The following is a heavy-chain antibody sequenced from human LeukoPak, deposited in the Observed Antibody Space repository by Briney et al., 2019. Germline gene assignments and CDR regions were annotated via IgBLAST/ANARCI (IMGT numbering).Heavy chain of an antibody. V-gene: IGHV3-48*03. CDR1: GFAFSSYD. CDR3: ARLGERTTMIRGVMVEAFDI. Sequence: GGSLRLSCAASGFAFSSYDMNWVRQAPGKGLEWVSYIRSSGSIIYYADSVKGRFTISRDNAQNSLHLQMNSLRDEDTAVYYCARLGERTTMIRGVMVEAFDIWGQGTMVTVSS. D-gene: IGHD3-10*01. J-gene: IGHJ3*02. CDR2: IRSSGSII.